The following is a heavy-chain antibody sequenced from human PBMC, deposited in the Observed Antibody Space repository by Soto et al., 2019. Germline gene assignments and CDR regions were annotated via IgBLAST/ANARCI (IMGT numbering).Heavy chain of an antibody. V-gene: IGHV4-34*01. CDR3: ARVNGSGSPPSH. D-gene: IGHD3-10*01. J-gene: IGHJ4*02. CDR1: GGSFSGYY. CDR2: INHSGST. Sequence: SETLSLTCAVYGGSFSGYYWSWIRQPPGKGLEWIGEINHSGSTNYNPSLKSRVTISVDTSKNQFSLKLSSVTAADTAVYYCARVNGSGSPPSHWGQGTLGTVSS.